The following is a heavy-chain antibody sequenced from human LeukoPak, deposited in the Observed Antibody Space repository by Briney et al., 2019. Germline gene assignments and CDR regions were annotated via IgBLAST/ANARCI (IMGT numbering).Heavy chain of an antibody. Sequence: GGSLRLSCAASGFTFSNYAMHWVRQAPGKGLEWVSSISSSSSYIYYADSVKGRFTISRDNAKNSLYLQMNSLRAEDTAVYYCARAGVLRYFDWLFPLDYWGQGTLVTVSS. V-gene: IGHV3-21*01. CDR1: GFTFSNYA. CDR2: ISSSSSYI. CDR3: ARAGVLRYFDWLFPLDY. D-gene: IGHD3-9*01. J-gene: IGHJ4*02.